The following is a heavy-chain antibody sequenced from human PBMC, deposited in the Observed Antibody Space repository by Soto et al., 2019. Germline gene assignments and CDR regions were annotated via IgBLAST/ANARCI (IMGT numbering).Heavy chain of an antibody. CDR3: AKPVVPATMPYFDL. CDR1: GFSFSSYA. Sequence: GGSLRLSCEASGFSFSSYAMNWVRQAPGKGLEWVSVFSGRDGTTFYADSVKGRFTISRDISKNTLYLQMNGLRVEDTAVYYCAKPVVPATMPYFDLWGRGTLVTVSS. D-gene: IGHD2-2*01. J-gene: IGHJ2*01. V-gene: IGHV3-23*01. CDR2: FSGRDGTT.